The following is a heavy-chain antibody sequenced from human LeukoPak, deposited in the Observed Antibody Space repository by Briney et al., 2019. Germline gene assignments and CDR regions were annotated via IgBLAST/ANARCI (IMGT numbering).Heavy chain of an antibody. CDR2: MNPNSGNT. J-gene: IGHJ4*02. CDR3: ASVTYYYDSSGLALEY. Sequence: ASVKVSCKGSGYTFTSYDINWVRQATGQGLEWMGWMNPNSGNTGYAQKFQGRVTMTRNTSISTAYMELSSLRSEDTAVYYCASVTYYYDSSGLALEYWGQGTLVTVSS. D-gene: IGHD3-22*01. V-gene: IGHV1-8*01. CDR1: GYTFTSYD.